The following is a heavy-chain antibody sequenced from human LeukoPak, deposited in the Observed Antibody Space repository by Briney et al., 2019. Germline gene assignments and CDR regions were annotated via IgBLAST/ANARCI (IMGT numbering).Heavy chain of an antibody. CDR1: GGTFSSYA. Sequence: SVKVSCKASGGTFSSYAISWVQQAPGQGLEWMGGIIPIFGTANYAQKFQGRVTITADKSTSTAYMELSSLRSEDTAVYYCAEGPISYRSGSYYTNWFDPWGQGTLVTVSS. J-gene: IGHJ5*02. V-gene: IGHV1-69*06. CDR2: IIPIFGTA. CDR3: AEGPISYRSGSYYTNWFDP. D-gene: IGHD3-10*01.